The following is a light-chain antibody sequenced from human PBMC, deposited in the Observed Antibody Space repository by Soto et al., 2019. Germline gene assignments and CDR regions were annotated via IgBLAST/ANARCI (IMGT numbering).Light chain of an antibody. CDR2: DVS. Sequence: QSVLTQPASVSGSPGQSITISCTGTSSDVGAYNYVSWYQQHPGKAPKLMIYDVSNRPSGVSNRFSGSKSGNTASLTISGLQTDDEADYYCSSYTSSSSNYVFGTGTKVTVL. J-gene: IGLJ1*01. V-gene: IGLV2-14*01. CDR1: SSDVGAYNY. CDR3: SSYTSSSSNYV.